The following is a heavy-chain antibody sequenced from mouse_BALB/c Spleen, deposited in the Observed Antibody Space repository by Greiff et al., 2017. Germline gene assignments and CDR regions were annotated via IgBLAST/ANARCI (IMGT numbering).Heavy chain of an antibody. Sequence: EVQLVESGGDLVKPGGSLKLSCAASGFTFSSYGMSWVRQTPDKRLEWVATISSGGSYTYYPDSVKGRFTISRDNAKNTLYLQMSSLKSEDTAMYYCARHITTVVASFAYWGQGTLVTVSA. CDR2: ISSGGSYT. CDR3: ARHITTVVASFAY. J-gene: IGHJ3*01. D-gene: IGHD1-1*01. V-gene: IGHV5-6*01. CDR1: GFTFSSYG.